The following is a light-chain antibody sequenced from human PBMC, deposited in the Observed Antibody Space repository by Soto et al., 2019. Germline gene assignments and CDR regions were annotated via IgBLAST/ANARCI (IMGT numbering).Light chain of an antibody. V-gene: IGKV1-5*03. Sequence: DIQMTQSPSTLSASVGDRVTMTCRASQSVDTCLAWYQQKPGKAPHLLIYKASSLETGVPSRFSRSGSVTEFTLTIRSLQPDDFATYYCQQFYRYPWTFGQGTKVEIK. J-gene: IGKJ1*01. CDR3: QQFYRYPWT. CDR1: QSVDTC. CDR2: KAS.